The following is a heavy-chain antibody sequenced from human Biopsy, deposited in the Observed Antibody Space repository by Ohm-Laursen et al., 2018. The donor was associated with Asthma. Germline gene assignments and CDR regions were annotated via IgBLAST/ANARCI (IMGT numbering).Heavy chain of an antibody. CDR3: ARGPPVDRED. CDR1: GGSISSSSYY. J-gene: IGHJ4*02. D-gene: IGHD5-24*01. CDR2: IYYNGRT. Sequence: TLSLTCTVSGGSISSSSYYWGWIRQPPGKGLEWIGSIYYNGRTYYNPSLKSRVTISVDTSKNQFSLNLSSATAADTAVYYCARGPPVDREDWGQGTLVTVSS. V-gene: IGHV4-39*07.